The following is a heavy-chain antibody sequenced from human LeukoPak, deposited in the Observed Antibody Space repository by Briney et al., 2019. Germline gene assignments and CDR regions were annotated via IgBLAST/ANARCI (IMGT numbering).Heavy chain of an antibody. V-gene: IGHV4-31*03. CDR2: IYHSGSS. D-gene: IGHD1-14*01. Sequence: SQTLSLTCTVSGGSITSSTYYWSWLRQRPGKGLEWIGSIYHSGSSENNPSLKSRLTMSVDTSKNQFSLSLTSVTAADTAVYFCARAPGTWFPTSLFYFDFWGQGTLVTVSS. J-gene: IGHJ4*02. CDR3: ARAPGTWFPTSLFYFDF. CDR1: GGSITSSTYY.